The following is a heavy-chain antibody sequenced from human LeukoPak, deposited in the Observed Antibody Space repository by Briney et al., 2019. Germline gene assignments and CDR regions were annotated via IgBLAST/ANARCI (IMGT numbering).Heavy chain of an antibody. D-gene: IGHD6-19*01. CDR1: GFTFSTHA. CDR2: ISGSGGST. Sequence: PGGSLRLSCAASGFTFSTHAMNWVRQAPGKGLEWVSGISGSGGSTYYADSVKGRFTISRDNSKNTLYLQMITLRVEDTAVYYCAKDAMAVAGNVNWFDPWGQGTLVTVSS. J-gene: IGHJ5*02. CDR3: AKDAMAVAGNVNWFDP. V-gene: IGHV3-23*01.